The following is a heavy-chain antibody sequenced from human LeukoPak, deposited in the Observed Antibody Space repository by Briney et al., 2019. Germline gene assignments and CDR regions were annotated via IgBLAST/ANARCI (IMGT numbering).Heavy chain of an antibody. D-gene: IGHD3-3*01. V-gene: IGHV4-31*03. CDR2: IYYSGST. J-gene: IGHJ4*02. Sequence: SQTLSLTCTVSGGSISSGGYYRSWIRQHPGKGLEWIGYIYYSGSTYYNPSLKSRVTISVDTSKNQFSLKLSSVTAADTAVYYCATYYDFWSGCFDYWGQGTLVTVSS. CDR3: ATYYDFWSGCFDY. CDR1: GGSISSGGYY.